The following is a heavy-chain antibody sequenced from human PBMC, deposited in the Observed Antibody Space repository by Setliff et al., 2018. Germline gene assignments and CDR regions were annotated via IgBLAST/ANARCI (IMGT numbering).Heavy chain of an antibody. CDR1: GGSVGNSYY. J-gene: IGHJ4*02. D-gene: IGHD2-21*01. V-gene: IGHV4-4*07. CDR3: VRAAVYCASDCYPRYFDS. Sequence: PSETLSLTCTVSGGSVGNSYYWNWIRQPAGKGLEWIGRIYTTWSTNYNPSLRSRVAISLDTSKSQFSLKLKSVTAADTAVYYCVRAAVYCASDCYPRYFDSWGQGTLVNVSS. CDR2: IYTTWST.